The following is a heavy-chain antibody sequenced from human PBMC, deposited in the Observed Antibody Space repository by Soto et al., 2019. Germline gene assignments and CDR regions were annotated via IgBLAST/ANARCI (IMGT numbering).Heavy chain of an antibody. V-gene: IGHV4-34*01. Sequence: QVQLQQWGAGLLKPSETLSLTCAVYGVSFSRYYWSWIRQPPGKGLEWIGEIIHGGSTNYNPSLKSRVTISVDTSKYQFSLKLSSVTAADTAMYYCARGGDDSYSNCFDYWGQGTLVTVSS. CDR2: IIHGGST. J-gene: IGHJ4*02. CDR1: GVSFSRYY. CDR3: ARGGDDSYSNCFDY. D-gene: IGHD2-21*02.